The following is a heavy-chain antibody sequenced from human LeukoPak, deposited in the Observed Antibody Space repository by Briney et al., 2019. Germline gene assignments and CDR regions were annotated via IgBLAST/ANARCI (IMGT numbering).Heavy chain of an antibody. CDR3: ARVGYSYVINDWSRTGLGAYPTKYYYHMDV. V-gene: IGHV4-34*01. Sequence: SETLSLTCTVYGGSFSDYYWGWIRQPPGKGLEWIGEIHPSGSTNYSPSLKSRVTISLDASKNQFFLKLSSVAAADTAVYFCARVGYSYVINDWSRTGLGAYPTKYYYHMDVWDKGTTVTVSS. J-gene: IGHJ6*03. D-gene: IGHD5-18*01. CDR2: IHPSGST. CDR1: GGSFSDYY.